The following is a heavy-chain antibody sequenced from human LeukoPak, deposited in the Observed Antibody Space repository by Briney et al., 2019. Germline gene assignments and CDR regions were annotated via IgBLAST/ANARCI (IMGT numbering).Heavy chain of an antibody. V-gene: IGHV3-53*01. J-gene: IGHJ5*02. D-gene: IGHD5-18*01. CDR1: GFTVSSNY. CDR2: IYSGGST. CDR3: ARGGGTAREEYNWFDP. Sequence: PGGSLRLSCAASGFTVSSNYMSWVRQAPGKGLEWVSVIYSGGSTYYADSVKGRFTISRDNSKNTLYLQMNSLRAEDTAVYYCARGGGTAREEYNWFDPWGQGTLVTVSS.